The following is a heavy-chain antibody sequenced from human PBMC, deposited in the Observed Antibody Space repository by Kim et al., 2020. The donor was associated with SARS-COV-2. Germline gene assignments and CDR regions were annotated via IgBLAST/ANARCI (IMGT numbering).Heavy chain of an antibody. Sequence: SETLSLTCAVYGGSFSGYYWSWIRQPPGKGLEWIGEINHSGSTNYNPSLKSRVTISVDTSKNQFSLKLSSVTAADTAVYYCARAGPGGNSDNYGMDVWGQGTTVTVSS. J-gene: IGHJ6*02. V-gene: IGHV4-34*01. D-gene: IGHD2-21*02. CDR1: GGSFSGYY. CDR2: INHSGST. CDR3: ARAGPGGNSDNYGMDV.